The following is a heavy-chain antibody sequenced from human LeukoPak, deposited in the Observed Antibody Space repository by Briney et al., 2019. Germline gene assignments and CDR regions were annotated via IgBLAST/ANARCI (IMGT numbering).Heavy chain of an antibody. CDR3: ARRIQGMAPYYFDY. V-gene: IGHV3-74*01. CDR2: INSDGGST. CDR1: GFTFSSYW. J-gene: IGHJ4*02. D-gene: IGHD5-24*01. Sequence: GRSLRLSCTASGFTFSSYWMHWVRQAPGKGLVWVSRINSDGGSTSYADSVKGRFTISRDNAKNTLYLQMNSLRAEDTAVYYCARRIQGMAPYYFDYWGQGTLVTASS.